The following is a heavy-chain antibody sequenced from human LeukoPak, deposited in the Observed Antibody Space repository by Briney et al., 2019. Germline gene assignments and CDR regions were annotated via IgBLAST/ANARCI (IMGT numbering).Heavy chain of an antibody. J-gene: IGHJ4*02. CDR3: ARSATVTTGCFDY. V-gene: IGHV4-39*07. CDR2: IYSNGNT. D-gene: IGHD4-17*01. Sequence: SETLSLTCSVSGGSISSTGHYWGWIRQSPEKGLDWIGSIYSNGNTYYNPSAKSRVTMSVDTSKNQFSLKLTSMTAAETAVYYCARSATVTTGCFDYWGQGALVTVSS. CDR1: GGSISSTGHY.